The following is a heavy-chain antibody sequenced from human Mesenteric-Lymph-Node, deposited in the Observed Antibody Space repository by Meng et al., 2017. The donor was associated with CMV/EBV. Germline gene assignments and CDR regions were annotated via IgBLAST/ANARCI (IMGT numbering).Heavy chain of an antibody. Sequence: VSYQRSGYSLTGYYMHWVKQAPEQGQQWMGLNNPTDGTTTYTQACQGRVTVTRDPSTSTVYMEVNTLRSKDTAVYYCATLTGTMADYWGQGTLVTVSS. D-gene: IGHD1-7*01. CDR1: GYSLTGYY. CDR3: ATLTGTMADY. V-gene: IGHV1-46*01. J-gene: IGHJ4*02. CDR2: NNPTDGTT.